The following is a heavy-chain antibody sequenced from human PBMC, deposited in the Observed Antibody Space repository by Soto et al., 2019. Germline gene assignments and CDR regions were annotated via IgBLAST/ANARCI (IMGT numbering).Heavy chain of an antibody. CDR3: ARVKNSGYYDNSGYFLNAFDI. J-gene: IGHJ3*02. V-gene: IGHV1-69*13. D-gene: IGHD3-22*01. CDR2: IIPIFGTA. Sequence: ASVKVSCKASGGTFSSYAISWVRQAPGQGLEWMGGIIPIFGTANYAQKFQGRVTITADESTSTAYMELSSLRSEDTAVYYCARVKNSGYYDNSGYFLNAFDIWGQGTMVTVSS. CDR1: GGTFSSYA.